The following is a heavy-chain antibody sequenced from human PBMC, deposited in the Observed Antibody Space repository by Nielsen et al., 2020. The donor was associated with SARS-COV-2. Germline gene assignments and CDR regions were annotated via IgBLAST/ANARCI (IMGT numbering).Heavy chain of an antibody. V-gene: IGHV4-28*01. D-gene: IGHD3-10*01. Sequence: WIRQPPGKGLEWIGYIYYSGSTSYNPSLKSRVSVSLDMSNSRFSLRLSSVTAPDTAVYYCARAIVVVRGVIITQYHYYFDYWGQGTLVTVSS. J-gene: IGHJ4*02. CDR3: ARAIVVVRGVIITQYHYYFDY. CDR2: IYYSGST.